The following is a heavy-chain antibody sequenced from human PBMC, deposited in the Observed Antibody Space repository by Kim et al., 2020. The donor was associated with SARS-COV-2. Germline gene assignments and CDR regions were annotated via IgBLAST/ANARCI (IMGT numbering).Heavy chain of an antibody. D-gene: IGHD4-17*01. CDR1: GGSISSYY. CDR2: IYYSGST. J-gene: IGHJ4*02. CDR3: ATYPSSGDHFYY. V-gene: IGHV4-59*13. Sequence: SETLSLTCTVSGGSISSYYWSWIRQPPGKGLEWIGYIYYSGSTNYNPSLKSRVTISVDTSKNQFSLKLSSVTAADTAVYYCATYPSSGDHFYYWGQGTL.